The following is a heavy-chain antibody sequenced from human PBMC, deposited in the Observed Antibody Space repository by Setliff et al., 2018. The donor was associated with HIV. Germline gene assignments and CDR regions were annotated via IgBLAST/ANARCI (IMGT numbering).Heavy chain of an antibody. CDR2: VYTSGTT. D-gene: IGHD3-16*01. CDR3: ARGGGTGSFDY. J-gene: IGHJ4*02. V-gene: IGHV4-61*02. CDR1: GASITSGSFY. Sequence: SETLSLTCTVSGASITSGSFYWSWIRQPAGKGLEWIGRVYTSGTTNYNPSFESRVTMSIDTSKNQFSLKLSSVTAADTAVYYCARGGGTGSFDYWGQGTLVTVSS.